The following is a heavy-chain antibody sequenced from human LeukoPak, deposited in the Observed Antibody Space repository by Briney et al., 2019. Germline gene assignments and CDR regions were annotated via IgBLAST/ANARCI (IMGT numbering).Heavy chain of an antibody. V-gene: IGHV3-48*02. CDR2: ISSSSSTI. CDR3: APHRGGNYPFDF. Sequence: GGSLRLSCAASGFTFSSYSMNWVRQAPGKGLEWVSYISSSSSTIYYADSVKGRFTISRDSAKNSLYLQVNSLRDEDTAVYYCAPHRGGNYPFDFWGQGTLVTVSS. D-gene: IGHD1-26*01. CDR1: GFTFSSYS. J-gene: IGHJ4*02.